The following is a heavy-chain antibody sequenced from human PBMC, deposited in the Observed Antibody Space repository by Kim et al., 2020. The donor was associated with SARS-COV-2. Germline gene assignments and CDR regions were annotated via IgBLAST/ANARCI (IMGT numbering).Heavy chain of an antibody. D-gene: IGHD5-18*01. Sequence: GESLKISCKGSGYSFTSYWIGWVRQMPGKGLEWMGIIYPGDSDTRYSPSFQGQVTISADKSISTAYLQWSSLKASDTAMYYCARGGKYSYGYEKIFDYWGQGTLVTVSS. V-gene: IGHV5-51*01. CDR1: GYSFTSYW. CDR2: IYPGDSDT. CDR3: ARGGKYSYGYEKIFDY. J-gene: IGHJ4*02.